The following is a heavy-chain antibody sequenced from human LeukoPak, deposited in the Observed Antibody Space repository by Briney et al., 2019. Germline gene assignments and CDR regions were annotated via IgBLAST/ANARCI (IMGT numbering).Heavy chain of an antibody. CDR1: GYSISSGYY. J-gene: IGHJ4*02. D-gene: IGHD3-16*02. V-gene: IGHV4-38-2*01. CDR2: IYHSGST. Sequence: SETLSLTCAVSGYSISSGYYWGWIRPPPGKGLEWIGSIYHSGSTYYNPSLKSRVTISVDTSKNQFSLKLSSVTAADTAVYYCARGFYDYVWGSYRFNYFDYWGQGTLVTVSS. CDR3: ARGFYDYVWGSYRFNYFDY.